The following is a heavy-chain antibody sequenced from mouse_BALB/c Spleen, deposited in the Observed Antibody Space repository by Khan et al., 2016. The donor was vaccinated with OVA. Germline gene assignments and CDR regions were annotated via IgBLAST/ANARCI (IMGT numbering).Heavy chain of an antibody. J-gene: IGHJ2*01. V-gene: IGHV3-1*02. CDR2: ISYSGST. Sequence: EVQLVESGPGLVKPSQSLSLTCTVTGYSITSGYGWNWIRQFPGNKLECMGYISYSGSTNYNPYFKSRISITRDTSKNQFFLQLNSVTTEDTATYYCARTARIKYWGQGTTLTVSS. D-gene: IGHD1-2*01. CDR1: GYSITSGYG. CDR3: ARTARIKY.